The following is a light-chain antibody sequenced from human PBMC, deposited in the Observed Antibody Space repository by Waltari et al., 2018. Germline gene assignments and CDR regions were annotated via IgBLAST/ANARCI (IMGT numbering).Light chain of an antibody. J-gene: IGKJ1*01. CDR1: QSISSF. V-gene: IGKV1-39*01. CDR3: QQSYTTPWT. Sequence: DIQMTQSPSSRSASVGYRVTITCRASQSISSFLNWYQQKPEKAPNLLIYAASTLQSGVPSRFSGSGSGTDFTLTISSLEPEDFATYYCQQSYTTPWTFGQGTKVEIK. CDR2: AAS.